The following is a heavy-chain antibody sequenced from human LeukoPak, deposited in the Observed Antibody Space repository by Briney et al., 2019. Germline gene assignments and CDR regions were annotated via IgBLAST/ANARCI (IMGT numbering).Heavy chain of an antibody. CDR3: ARHPGWGSYLHFDY. D-gene: IGHD3-16*02. J-gene: IGHJ4*02. CDR1: GGSISSYY. CDR2: IYYSGST. V-gene: IGHV4-59*08. Sequence: SETLSLTCTVSGGSISSYYWSWIRQPPGKGLEWIGYIYYSGSTNYNPSLKSRVTISVDTSKNQFSLKLSSVTAADTAVYYCARHPGWGSYLHFDYWGRGTLVTVSS.